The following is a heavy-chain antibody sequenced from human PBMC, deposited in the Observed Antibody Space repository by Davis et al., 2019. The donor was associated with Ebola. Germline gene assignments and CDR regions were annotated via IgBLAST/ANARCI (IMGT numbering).Heavy chain of an antibody. CDR2: IRSSDTTI. J-gene: IGHJ4*02. D-gene: IGHD6-13*01. CDR3: TRAQQLDDY. Sequence: GESLKISCAASGFTLSDYYMSWIRQAPGKGLEWVSSIRSSDTTIYYSDPVKGRFTVSRDNAKNSLYLQMNSLRAEDTAVYYCTRAQQLDDYWGQGTLVTVSS. CDR1: GFTLSDYY. V-gene: IGHV3-11*01.